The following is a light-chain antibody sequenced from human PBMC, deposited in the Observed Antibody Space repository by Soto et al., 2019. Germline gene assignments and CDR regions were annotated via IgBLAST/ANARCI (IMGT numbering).Light chain of an antibody. V-gene: IGKV1-39*01. Sequence: DIQITHSPSSLSASVGDRVTITCRSSQSISSYLNWYQQKPGKAPNLLIYAASSLQSGVSSRFSGSGSGTDFTLTISSLQPEDFATYYCQQSYTTPPSLGQGTRLEIK. CDR1: QSISSY. J-gene: IGKJ5*01. CDR3: QQSYTTPPS. CDR2: AAS.